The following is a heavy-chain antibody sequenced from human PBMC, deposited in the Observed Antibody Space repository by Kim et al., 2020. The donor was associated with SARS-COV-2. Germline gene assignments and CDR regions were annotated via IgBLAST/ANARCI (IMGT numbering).Heavy chain of an antibody. Sequence: GGSLRLSCAASGFTFSSYAMSWVRQAPGKGLEWVSAISGSGGSTYYADSVKGRFTISRDNSKNTLYLQMNSLRAEDTAVYYCAKDLLGVRFLEWLLDYWGQGTLVTVSS. CDR3: AKDLLGVRFLEWLLDY. D-gene: IGHD3-3*01. J-gene: IGHJ4*02. CDR2: ISGSGGST. V-gene: IGHV3-23*01. CDR1: GFTFSSYA.